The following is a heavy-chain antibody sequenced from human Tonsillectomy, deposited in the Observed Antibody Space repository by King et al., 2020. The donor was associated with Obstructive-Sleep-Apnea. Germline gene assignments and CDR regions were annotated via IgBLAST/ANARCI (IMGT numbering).Heavy chain of an antibody. CDR2: MNPNSGNT. CDR3: ARGRGTGYCSGGSCYSGRGDWFDP. V-gene: IGHV1-8*01. Sequence: QLVQSGAEVKKPGASVKVSCKASGYTFTNYDINWVRQATGQGLEWMGWMNPNSGNTGYAQKFQGRVTMTRNTSISTAYMELSSLRSEDTAVDYCARGRGTGYCSGGSCYSGRGDWFDPWGQGTLVTVSS. CDR1: GYTFTNYD. J-gene: IGHJ5*02. D-gene: IGHD2-15*01.